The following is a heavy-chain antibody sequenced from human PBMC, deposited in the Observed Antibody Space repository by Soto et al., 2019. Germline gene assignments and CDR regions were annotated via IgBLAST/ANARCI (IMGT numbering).Heavy chain of an antibody. Sequence: QLQLQESGPGLVKPSETLSLTCTVSGGSISSSSYYWGWIRQPPGKGLEWIGSIYYSGSTHYNPSLKSRVTISVDTSKNQFSLKLRSVTAADTAVYYCARSTGDFWSPLYHYWGQRTLVTVSS. D-gene: IGHD3-3*01. J-gene: IGHJ4*02. CDR3: ARSTGDFWSPLYHY. CDR1: GGSISSSSYY. V-gene: IGHV4-39*01. CDR2: IYYSGST.